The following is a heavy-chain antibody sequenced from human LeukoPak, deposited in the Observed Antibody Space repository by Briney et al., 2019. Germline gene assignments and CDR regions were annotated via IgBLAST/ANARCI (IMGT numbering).Heavy chain of an antibody. V-gene: IGHV1-18*01. CDR3: ARSGEGSGYYY. J-gene: IGHJ4*02. Sequence: ASVTVSCQASGYTFTSYGITWVRQAPGQGLEWMGWISAFNGNTNYAQKLQGRVTMTTDTSTSTAYMELRSLRSDDTAVYYCARSGEGSGYYYWGQGTLVTVSS. D-gene: IGHD3-22*01. CDR2: ISAFNGNT. CDR1: GYTFTSYG.